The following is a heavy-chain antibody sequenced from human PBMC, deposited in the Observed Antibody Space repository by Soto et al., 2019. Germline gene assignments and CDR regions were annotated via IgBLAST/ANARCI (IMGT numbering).Heavy chain of an antibody. CDR1: GYTFTHYG. Sequence: QVQLVQSGAEVKQPGASVKVSCKTSGYTFTHYGIVWVRQAPGQGLEWMGWISLYNGDTRYAQKLQGRVTMATDTSTSTAYMELRSLTSDDTAVYYCARIGYGVNAFDLWGQGTLVIVSS. CDR2: ISLYNGDT. V-gene: IGHV1-18*01. D-gene: IGHD4-17*01. CDR3: ARIGYGVNAFDL. J-gene: IGHJ4*02.